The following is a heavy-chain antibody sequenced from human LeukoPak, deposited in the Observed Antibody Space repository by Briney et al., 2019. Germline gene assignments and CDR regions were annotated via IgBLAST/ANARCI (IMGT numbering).Heavy chain of an antibody. J-gene: IGHJ4*02. D-gene: IGHD3-22*01. CDR2: INHSGST. CDR3: ARGPPNAYYYDSSGYGDY. CDR1: GGSISSGGYY. V-gene: IGHV4-39*07. Sequence: SETLSLTCTVSGGSISSGGYYWSWIRQPPGKGLEWIGEINHSGSTNYNPSLKSRVTISVDTSKNQFSLKLSSVTAADTAVYYCARGPPNAYYYDSSGYGDYWGQGTLVTVSS.